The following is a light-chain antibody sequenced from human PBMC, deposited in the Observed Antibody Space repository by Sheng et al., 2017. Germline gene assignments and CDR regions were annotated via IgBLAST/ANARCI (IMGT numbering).Light chain of an antibody. CDR2: QDD. CDR1: KLGDKF. CDR3: QAWDSGTVV. J-gene: IGLJ2*01. V-gene: IGLV3-1*01. Sequence: SYELTQPPSVSVSPGQTATITCSGDKLGDKFASWYHQKPGQSPVLVVLQDDKRPSGIPERFSGSNSGNTATLTISGTQPMDESDYYCQAWDSGTVVFGGGTKLTVL.